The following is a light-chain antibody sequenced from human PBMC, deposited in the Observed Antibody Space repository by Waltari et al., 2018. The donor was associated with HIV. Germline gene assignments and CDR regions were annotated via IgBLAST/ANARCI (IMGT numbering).Light chain of an antibody. CDR1: SNDVGGSNY. CDR2: DVS. J-gene: IGLJ1*01. CDR3: SSYTSRVTYV. V-gene: IGLV2-14*03. Sequence: QSALTQPASVSGSPGQSITISCTGTSNDVGGSNYVSWHQQHPGEAPKLIIHDVSDRPSVISNRFSGSKSGNTASLTISGLQTEDEADYYCSSYTSRVTYVFGTGTRVTVL.